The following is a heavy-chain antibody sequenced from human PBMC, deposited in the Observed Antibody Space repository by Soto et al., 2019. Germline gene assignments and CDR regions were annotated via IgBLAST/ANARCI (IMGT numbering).Heavy chain of an antibody. CDR1: GGTFSSYA. CDR3: AREGDWNYPYYYYGMDV. CDR2: IIPIFGTA. Sequence: SVKVSCKASGGTFSSYAISWVRQAPGQGLEWMGGIIPIFGTANYAQKFQGRVTITADESTSTAYMELSSLRSEDTAVYYCAREGDWNYPYYYYGMDVWGQGTTVTVSS. D-gene: IGHD1-7*01. J-gene: IGHJ6*02. V-gene: IGHV1-69*13.